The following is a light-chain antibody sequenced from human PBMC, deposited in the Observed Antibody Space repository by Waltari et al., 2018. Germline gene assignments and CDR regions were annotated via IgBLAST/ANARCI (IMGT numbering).Light chain of an antibody. CDR1: QSVTKY. CDR2: DTS. Sequence: DIVLTQSPAILSLSPGERASLSCRASQSVTKYLAWYQQKPGQAPRLLIYDTSNRATGIPARVSGSGFGTDFTLTISSLEPEDFAVYYCQQRRDWPLTFGGGTKVEIK. V-gene: IGKV3-11*01. J-gene: IGKJ4*01. CDR3: QQRRDWPLT.